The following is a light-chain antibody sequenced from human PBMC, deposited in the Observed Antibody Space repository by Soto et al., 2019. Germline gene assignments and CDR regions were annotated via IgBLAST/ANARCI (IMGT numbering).Light chain of an antibody. V-gene: IGKV3-15*01. J-gene: IGKJ4*01. CDR1: QSVSSN. Sequence: EIVTTQSPATLSVSPGERATLSCRASQSVSSNLAWYQQKPGQAPRRLIYGASTSATGIPARFSRSGSGTDFTLTISSLQSEDFAVYYCQQYNNSPLTFGRGTKAEIK. CDR2: GAS. CDR3: QQYNNSPLT.